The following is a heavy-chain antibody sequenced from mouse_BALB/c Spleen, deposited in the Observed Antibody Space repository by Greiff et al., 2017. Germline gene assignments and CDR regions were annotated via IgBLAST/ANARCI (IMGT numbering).Heavy chain of an antibody. D-gene: IGHD1-2*01. V-gene: IGHV3-2*02. Sequence: EVQLQESGPGLVKPSQSLSLTCTVTGYSITSDYAWNWIRQFPGNKLEWMGYISYSGSTSYNPSLKSRISITRDTSKNQFFLQLNSVTTEDTATYYCARSYYGEGYFDYWGQGTTLTVSS. CDR2: ISYSGST. CDR1: GYSITSDYA. CDR3: ARSYYGEGYFDY. J-gene: IGHJ2*01.